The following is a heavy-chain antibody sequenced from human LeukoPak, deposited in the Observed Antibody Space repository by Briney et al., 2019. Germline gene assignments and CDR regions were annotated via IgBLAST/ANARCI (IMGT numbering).Heavy chain of an antibody. Sequence: GGSLTLSCAASGFTFGSASMNWVRQAPGKGLEWISYISSSSEFIQSADSVKGRFSISRDNAANSLYLQMNRLRVEDMAMYYCGRERTGVCDFWGQGTLVTVSS. J-gene: IGHJ4*02. D-gene: IGHD1-1*01. CDR1: GFTFGSAS. CDR2: ISSSSEFI. CDR3: GRERTGVCDF. V-gene: IGHV3-21*05.